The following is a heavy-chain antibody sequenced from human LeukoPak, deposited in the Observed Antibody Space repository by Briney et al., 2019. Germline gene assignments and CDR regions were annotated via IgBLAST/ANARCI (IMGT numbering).Heavy chain of an antibody. V-gene: IGHV4-39*07. D-gene: IGHD6-13*01. J-gene: IGHJ4*02. CDR1: GGSISRSTLY. CDR2: IYDSGRT. Sequence: PSETLSLTCIVSGGSISRSTLYWGWIRQPPGKGLEWIGSIYDSGRTYYNPSLKSRVTLSVDTSKNQFSLKLNSVTAADTAVYYCARDEAAAGIPIGFYEYWGQGTLVTVSS. CDR3: ARDEAAAGIPIGFYEY.